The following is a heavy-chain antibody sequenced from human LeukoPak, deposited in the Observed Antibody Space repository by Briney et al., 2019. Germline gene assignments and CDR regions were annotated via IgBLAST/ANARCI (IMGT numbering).Heavy chain of an antibody. CDR1: GITFSRNW. V-gene: IGHV3-74*01. CDR2: INSDGSST. J-gene: IGHJ4*02. D-gene: IGHD3-9*01. Sequence: GGSLRLSCAVSGITFSRNWMHWVRQAPGKGLVWVARINSDGSSTSYADSVKGRFTISRDNAKNTLFLQMNSLRAEDTAVYYCASPSVYDIFNIDYWGQGTLVTVSS. CDR3: ASPSVYDIFNIDY.